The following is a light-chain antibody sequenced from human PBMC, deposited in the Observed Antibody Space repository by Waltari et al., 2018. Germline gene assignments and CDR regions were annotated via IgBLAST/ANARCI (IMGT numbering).Light chain of an antibody. V-gene: IGLV3-10*01. J-gene: IGLJ2*01. CDR1: GLPKQY. CDR2: DDN. CDR3: YSKDTDGGSQGK. Sequence: YDLTQPPSVSVSPGQTAAITCSGDGLPKQYTFWYQQKSGQAPVLVMYDDNKRPSGSPGRFAGSIAGTVATLTIAGAQVDDEADYYCYSKDTDGGSQGKIGGGTKLTVL.